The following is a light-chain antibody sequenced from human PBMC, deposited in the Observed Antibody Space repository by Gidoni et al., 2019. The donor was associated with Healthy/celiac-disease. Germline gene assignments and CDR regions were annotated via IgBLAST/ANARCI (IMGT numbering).Light chain of an antibody. CDR1: SSNIGSNY. V-gene: IGLV1-47*01. Sequence: SVLTQPPSASGTPGQRVTISCSGSSSNIGSNYVYWYQQIPGTAPTRLIYRNNQRPSGVPDRFSGAKSGTSASLAISGLRSEDEADYYCAAWDDSLSGPVFGTGTKVTVL. J-gene: IGLJ1*01. CDR2: RNN. CDR3: AAWDDSLSGPV.